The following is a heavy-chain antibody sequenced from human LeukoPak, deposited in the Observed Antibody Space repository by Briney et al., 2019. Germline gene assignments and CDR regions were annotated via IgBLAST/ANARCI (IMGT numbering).Heavy chain of an antibody. V-gene: IGHV3-48*01. J-gene: IGHJ4*02. CDR3: ARDNPWEMVRGVIDY. CDR1: GFTFSNFA. CDR2: ISSSYSPI. Sequence: AGGSLRLSCAASGFTFSNFAMNWVRQAPGKGLEWISYISSSYSPIYYADSVKGRFTVSRDNAKNSLYLQMNSLRAEDTAVYYCARDNPWEMVRGVIDYWGQGTLVTVSS. D-gene: IGHD3-10*01.